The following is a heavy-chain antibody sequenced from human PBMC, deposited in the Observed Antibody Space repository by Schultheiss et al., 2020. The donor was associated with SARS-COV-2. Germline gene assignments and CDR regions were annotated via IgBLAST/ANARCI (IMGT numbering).Heavy chain of an antibody. CDR1: GGSFSGYY. Sequence: SQTLSLTCGVNGGSFSGYYWGWIRQPPGKGLEWIGEIYHSGSTNYNPSLKSRVTISVDTSKNQFSLTLTSVTAADTAVYYCAAYRVGGSGRGDWGQGALVTVSS. CDR2: IYHSGST. CDR3: AAYRVGGSGRGD. D-gene: IGHD2-15*01. V-gene: IGHV4-34*01. J-gene: IGHJ4*02.